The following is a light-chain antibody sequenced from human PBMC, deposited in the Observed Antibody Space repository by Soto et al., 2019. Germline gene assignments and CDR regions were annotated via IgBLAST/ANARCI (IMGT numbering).Light chain of an antibody. V-gene: IGKV1-39*01. J-gene: IGKJ1*01. CDR3: QQSYSSPPT. CDR1: QSISNH. Sequence: DIQMTQSPGSLSASVGDRVIITCRASQSISNHLNWYQQKPGKAPKLLIFAASSLQSGVPSRFSGSRSGPDFTLTISSLQPEDFATYYCQQSYSSPPTFGQGTKVDIK. CDR2: AAS.